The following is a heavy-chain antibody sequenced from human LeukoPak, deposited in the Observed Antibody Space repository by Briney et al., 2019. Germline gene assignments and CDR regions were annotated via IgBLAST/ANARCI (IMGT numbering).Heavy chain of an antibody. V-gene: IGHV3-7*01. Sequence: GGSLRLSCAASGFTFSSYSMNWVRQAPGKGLEWVANIKQDGSEKYYVDSVKGRFTISRDNAKNSLYLQMNSLRAEDTAVYYCARDLGRYDYGPLGSWGQGTLVTVSS. D-gene: IGHD3-16*01. CDR2: IKQDGSEK. CDR1: GFTFSSYS. CDR3: ARDLGRYDYGPLGS. J-gene: IGHJ5*02.